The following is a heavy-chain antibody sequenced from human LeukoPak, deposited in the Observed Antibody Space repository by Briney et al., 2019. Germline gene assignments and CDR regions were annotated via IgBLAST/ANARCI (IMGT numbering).Heavy chain of an antibody. CDR1: GYTFTTYT. CDR2: INAGNGNT. V-gene: IGHV1-3*01. Sequence: ASVKVSYKASGYTFTTYTMHWVRQAPGQRLEWMGWINAGNGNTKYSQKFQGRITLTRDTSASTAYMELSSLRSEDTAVYYCARASGLAVAGTGYWGQGTLVTVSS. CDR3: ARASGLAVAGTGY. D-gene: IGHD6-19*01. J-gene: IGHJ4*02.